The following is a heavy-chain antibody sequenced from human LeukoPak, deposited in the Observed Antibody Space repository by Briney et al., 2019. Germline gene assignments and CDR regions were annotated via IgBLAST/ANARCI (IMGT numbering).Heavy chain of an antibody. CDR1: GFTFSSSE. CDR2: ISSSGSTI. J-gene: IGHJ4*02. D-gene: IGHD6-13*01. V-gene: IGHV3-48*03. Sequence: PGGSLRLSCAASGFTFSSSEMDWVRQAPGKGLEWVSYISSSGSTIYYADSVKGRFTISRDNAKNSLYLQMNSLRAEDTAVYYCARDVYSSSWLDYWGQGTLVTVSS. CDR3: ARDVYSSSWLDY.